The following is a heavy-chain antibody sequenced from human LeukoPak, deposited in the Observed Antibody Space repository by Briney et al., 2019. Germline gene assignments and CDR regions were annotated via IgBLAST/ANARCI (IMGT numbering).Heavy chain of an antibody. CDR2: ISSSGSTI. CDR1: GFTFSDYY. V-gene: IGHV3-11*01. Sequence: PGGSLRLSCAASGFTFSDYYMSWIRQAPGEGLEWVSYISSSGSTIYYADSVKGRFTISRDNAKNSLYLQMNSLRAEDTAVYYCARDSSPGLWFGELVHEVWFDPWGQGTLVTVSS. D-gene: IGHD3-10*01. CDR3: ARDSSPGLWFGELVHEVWFDP. J-gene: IGHJ5*02.